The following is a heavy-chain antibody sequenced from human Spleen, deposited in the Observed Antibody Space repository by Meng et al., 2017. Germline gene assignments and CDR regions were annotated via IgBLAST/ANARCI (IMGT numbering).Heavy chain of an antibody. CDR3: ARGRPLEWLYYYYYGMDV. D-gene: IGHD3-3*01. CDR2: INPKSGDT. CDR1: GYTFPDYW. Sequence: ASVKVSCKASGYTFPDYWLHWVRRAPGQGLEWMGRINPKSGDTHYAQRFQGRVTMTRNTSISTAYMELSSLRSEDTAVYYCARGRPLEWLYYYYYGMDVWGQGTTVTVSS. J-gene: IGHJ6*02. V-gene: IGHV1-2*06.